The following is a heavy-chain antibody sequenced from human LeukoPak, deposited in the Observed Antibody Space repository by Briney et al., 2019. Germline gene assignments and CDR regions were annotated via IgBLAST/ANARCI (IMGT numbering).Heavy chain of an antibody. J-gene: IGHJ4*02. Sequence: PSETLSLTCAVYGGSFSAYYWTWIRQHPGKGLEWIGYIYYSGSTYYNPSLKSRVTISVDTSKNQFSLKLSSVTAADTAVYYCARGFGATYGNYFDYWGQGTLVTVSS. CDR1: GGSFSAYY. CDR2: IYYSGST. V-gene: IGHV4-31*11. D-gene: IGHD3-16*01. CDR3: ARGFGATYGNYFDY.